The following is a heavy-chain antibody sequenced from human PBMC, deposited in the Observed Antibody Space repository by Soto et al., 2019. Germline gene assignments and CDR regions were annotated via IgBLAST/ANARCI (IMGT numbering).Heavy chain of an antibody. CDR3: ATAHCSGGSCYSDWFDP. D-gene: IGHD2-15*01. CDR1: GYTLTELS. V-gene: IGHV1-24*01. CDR2: FDPEDGET. Sequence: ASVKVSCKVSGYTLTELSMHWVRQAPGKGLEWMGGFDPEDGETIYAQKFQGRVTMTEDTSTDKAYMELSSLRSEDTAVYYCATAHCSGGSCYSDWFDPWGQGTLVTVSS. J-gene: IGHJ5*02.